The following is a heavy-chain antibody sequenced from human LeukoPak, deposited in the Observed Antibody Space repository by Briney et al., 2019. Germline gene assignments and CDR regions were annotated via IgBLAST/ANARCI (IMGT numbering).Heavy chain of an antibody. CDR3: ARGFNSLHYYDSSGYSSPEASFDY. Sequence: ASVKVSCKASGGTFSSYAISWVRQAPGQGLEWMGRIIPILGIANYAQKFQGRVTITTDESTSTAYMELSSLRSEDTAVYYCARGFNSLHYYDSSGYSSPEASFDYWGQGTLVTVSS. CDR1: GGTFSSYA. V-gene: IGHV1-69*04. CDR2: IIPILGIA. D-gene: IGHD3-22*01. J-gene: IGHJ4*02.